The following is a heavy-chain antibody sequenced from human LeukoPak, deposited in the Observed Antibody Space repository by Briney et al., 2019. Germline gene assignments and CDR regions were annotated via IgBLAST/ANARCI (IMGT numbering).Heavy chain of an antibody. J-gene: IGHJ4*02. CDR2: IYHTGST. V-gene: IGHV4-59*02. CDR1: GGSVSDYY. Sequence: SETLFLTCTISGGSVSDYYWSWIRQSPGKGLEWIGYIYHTGSTSYSPSLKSRVTISADTSQNQFSLKLSSVTAADTAVYYCASRKLGNDYWGQGTLVTVSS. D-gene: IGHD7-27*01. CDR3: ASRKLGNDY.